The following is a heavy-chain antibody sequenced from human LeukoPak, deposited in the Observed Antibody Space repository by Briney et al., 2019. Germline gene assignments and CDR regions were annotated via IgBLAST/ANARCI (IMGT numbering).Heavy chain of an antibody. V-gene: IGHV4-59*08. CDR3: ARHLQLWSNFDY. J-gene: IGHJ4*02. Sequence: SETLSLTCTVSGGSISSYHWSWIRQPPGKGLEWIGYIYYSGSTNYNPSLKSRVTISVDTSKNQFSLKLSSVTAADTAVYYCARHLQLWSNFDYWGQGTLVTVSS. CDR2: IYYSGST. D-gene: IGHD5-18*01. CDR1: GGSISSYH.